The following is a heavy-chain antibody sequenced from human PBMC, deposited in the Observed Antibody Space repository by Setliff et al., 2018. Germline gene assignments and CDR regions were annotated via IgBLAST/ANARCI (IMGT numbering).Heavy chain of an antibody. J-gene: IGHJ4*02. CDR2: IKQDGSEK. D-gene: IGHD3-16*01. V-gene: IGHV3-7*01. CDR1: GFTFSRHW. CDR3: ARDGGEY. Sequence: GGSLRLSCVASGFTFSRHWMSWVRQAPGKGLEWVANIKQDGSEKYYVDSVKGRFTISRDNAKNSLYLQMNSLRAEDTAVYYCARDGGEYWGQGTLVTVSS.